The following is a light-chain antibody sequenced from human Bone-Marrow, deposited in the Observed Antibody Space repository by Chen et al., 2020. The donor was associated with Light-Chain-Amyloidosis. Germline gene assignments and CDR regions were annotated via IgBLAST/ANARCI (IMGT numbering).Light chain of an antibody. CDR2: EVS. V-gene: IGLV2-18*02. Sequence: QSALTQPPSVSGSPGQSVTISCTGSSSDVGRYNRVSWFQQPPGAAPKLIIFEVSDRPSDVPDRFSGSKSGNTASLTISGLQAEDEADYYGSSYTTSSTYVFGTGTKVTVL. CDR3: SSYTTSSTYV. CDR1: SSDVGRYNR. J-gene: IGLJ1*01.